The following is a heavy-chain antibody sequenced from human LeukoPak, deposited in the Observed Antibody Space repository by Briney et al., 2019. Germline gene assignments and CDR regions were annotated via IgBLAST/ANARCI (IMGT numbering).Heavy chain of an antibody. D-gene: IGHD1-26*01. Sequence: PSETLSLTCGVSGGSISGTNWWSWVRQPPGQGLEWIGEISLAGQTNYNPSLNGRVTMSLDKSSNQLSLHLTSVTAADTATYFCSRESGPFCPFGYWGQGTLVSVSS. CDR3: SRESGPFCPFGY. CDR1: GGSISGTNW. CDR2: ISLAGQT. J-gene: IGHJ4*02. V-gene: IGHV4/OR15-8*02.